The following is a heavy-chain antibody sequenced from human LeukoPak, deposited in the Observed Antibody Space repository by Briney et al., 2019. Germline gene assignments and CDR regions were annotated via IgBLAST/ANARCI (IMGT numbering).Heavy chain of an antibody. D-gene: IGHD1-1*01. Sequence: GGSLRLSFAASGFTFSKFPMGWVRQAPGRGLEWVSAISASGDVTFYADSLRGRFTISRDNSKSTLYLQMNGLGAEDTAIFYCAKSLFTSATGTGRAFHIWGQGTRVTVSS. CDR3: AKSLFTSATGTGRAFHI. J-gene: IGHJ3*02. CDR2: ISASGDVT. CDR1: GFTFSKFP. V-gene: IGHV3-23*01.